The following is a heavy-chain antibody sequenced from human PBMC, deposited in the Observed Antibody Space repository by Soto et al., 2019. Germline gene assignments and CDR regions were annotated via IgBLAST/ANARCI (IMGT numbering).Heavy chain of an antibody. Sequence: QVQLVQSGAEVKKPGSSVKVSCKASGGTFSSYAISWVRQAPGQGLEWMGGIIPIFGTANYAQKFQGRVTITADIPTSKAYMELSSLRSGDRAVYYCAREGGVGATTGWDWGQGTLVTVSS. V-gene: IGHV1-69*06. D-gene: IGHD1-26*01. CDR3: AREGGVGATTGWD. CDR1: GGTFSSYA. CDR2: IIPIFGTA. J-gene: IGHJ4*02.